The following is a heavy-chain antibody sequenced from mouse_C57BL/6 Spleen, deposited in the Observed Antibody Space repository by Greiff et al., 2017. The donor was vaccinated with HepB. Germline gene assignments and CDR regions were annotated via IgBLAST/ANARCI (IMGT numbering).Heavy chain of an antibody. CDR3: TRDNYYGSSSVYFDY. CDR2: ISSGGDYI. V-gene: IGHV5-9-1*02. Sequence: EVKLVESGEGLVKPGGSLKLSCAASGFTFSSYAMSWVRQTPEKRLEWVAYISSGGDYIYYADTVKGRFTISRDNARNTLYLQMSSLKSEDTAMYYCTRDNYYGSSSVYFDYWGQGTTLTVSS. CDR1: GFTFSSYA. D-gene: IGHD1-1*01. J-gene: IGHJ2*01.